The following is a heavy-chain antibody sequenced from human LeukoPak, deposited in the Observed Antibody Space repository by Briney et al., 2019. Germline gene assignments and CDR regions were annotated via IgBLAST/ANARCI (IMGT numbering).Heavy chain of an antibody. CDR1: GGTFSSYA. CDR2: IIPIFGTA. J-gene: IGHJ4*02. V-gene: IGHV1-69*01. D-gene: IGHD6-13*01. CDR3: AREQQLAAGGFDY. Sequence: SVKVSCKASGGTFSSYAISWVRQAPGQGLEWMGGIIPIFGTANYAQKFQGRVTITADESTSTVYMELSSLRSEDTAVYYCAREQQLAAGGFDYWGQGTLVTVSS.